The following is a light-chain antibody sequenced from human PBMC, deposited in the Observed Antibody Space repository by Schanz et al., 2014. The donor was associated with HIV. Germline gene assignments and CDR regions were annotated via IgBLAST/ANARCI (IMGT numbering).Light chain of an antibody. CDR2: GAS. Sequence: EIVLTQSPGTLSLSPGERATLSCRASQSVSSSYLAWYQQKPGQAPRLLIFGASNRATGIPDRFSGGGSGTDFTLTISRVEPEDYAVYYCQQYGSSPWTFGQGTRVDVK. J-gene: IGKJ1*01. CDR3: QQYGSSPWT. CDR1: QSVSSSY. V-gene: IGKV3-20*01.